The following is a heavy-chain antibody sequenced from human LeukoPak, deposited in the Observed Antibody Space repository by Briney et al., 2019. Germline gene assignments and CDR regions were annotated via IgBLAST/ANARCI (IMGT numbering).Heavy chain of an antibody. CDR3: ARQSRSSGSSGY. V-gene: IGHV4-39*01. CDR1: GGSISSSSYY. CDR2: IYYSGST. Sequence: SETLSLTCTVSGGSISSSSYYWGWIRQPPGKGLEWIGSIYYSGSTYYNPSLKSRVTISVDTSKNQFSLKLSSVTAADTAVHYCARQSRSSGSSGYWGQGTLVTVSS. J-gene: IGHJ4*02. D-gene: IGHD3-10*01.